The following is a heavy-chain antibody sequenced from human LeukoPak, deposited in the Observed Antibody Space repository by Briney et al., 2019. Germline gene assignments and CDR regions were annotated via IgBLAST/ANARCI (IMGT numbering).Heavy chain of an antibody. CDR3: AKGGELLDY. Sequence: GGSLRLSCAASGFTFRNYAMSWVRQAPGKGLEWVSAISTNGGGTYYTDSVKGRFTISRDNSKNTLYLQMNSLRAEDTAVYYCAKGGELLDYWGQGILVTVSS. D-gene: IGHD1-26*01. CDR1: GFTFRNYA. V-gene: IGHV3-23*01. J-gene: IGHJ4*02. CDR2: ISTNGGGT.